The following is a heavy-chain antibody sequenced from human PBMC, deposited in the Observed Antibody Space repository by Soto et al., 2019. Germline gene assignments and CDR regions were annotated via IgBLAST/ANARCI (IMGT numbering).Heavy chain of an antibody. D-gene: IGHD2-15*01. CDR1: GYIFSTHG. CDR3: ARLQIVVVVGGTPADY. V-gene: IGHV1-18*01. Sequence: QVQLEQSEAEVKKSGASVKVSCKASGYIFSTHGINWVRQAPGQGLEWMGWINPYNGKTNYAQKFQGRVTMTTETSRKTAYMELRSLRSDDTAVYYCARLQIVVVVGGTPADYWGQGTLVTVSS. J-gene: IGHJ4*02. CDR2: INPYNGKT.